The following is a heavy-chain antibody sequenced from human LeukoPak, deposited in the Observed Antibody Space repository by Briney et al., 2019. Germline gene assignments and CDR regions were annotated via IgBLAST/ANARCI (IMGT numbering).Heavy chain of an antibody. CDR3: ARGPPDYGDYYYFDY. J-gene: IGHJ4*02. CDR1: GGPFSGYY. V-gene: IGHV4-34*01. Sequence: SETLSLTRAVYGGPFSGYYWSWIRQPPGKGLEWIGEINHSGSTNYNPSLKSRVTISVDTSKNQFSLKLSSVTAADTAVYYCARGPPDYGDYYYFDYWGQGTLVTVSS. D-gene: IGHD4-17*01. CDR2: INHSGST.